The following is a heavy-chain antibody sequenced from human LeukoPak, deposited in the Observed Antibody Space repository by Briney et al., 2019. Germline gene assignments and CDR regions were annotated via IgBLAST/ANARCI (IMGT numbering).Heavy chain of an antibody. Sequence: ASVKVSCKASGYTFTDYYMHWVRQAPGQGLEWMGWINPESGGTNYAQKFQGRVTMTRDTSISTVYMELSRLRSDGTAVYYCARGPSGWYFDYWGQGALVTVSS. V-gene: IGHV1-2*02. CDR1: GYTFTDYY. CDR2: INPESGGT. D-gene: IGHD6-19*01. CDR3: ARGPSGWYFDY. J-gene: IGHJ4*02.